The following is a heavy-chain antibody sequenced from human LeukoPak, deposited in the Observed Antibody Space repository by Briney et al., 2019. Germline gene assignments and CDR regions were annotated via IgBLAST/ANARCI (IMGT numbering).Heavy chain of an antibody. D-gene: IGHD2-15*01. CDR3: ARGRATPSRLFFDYYFMDV. CDR1: GGSLTGYS. J-gene: IGHJ6*03. V-gene: IGHV4-34*01. Sequence: PSGTLSLTCAVHGGSLTGYSWAWVRQSPGEGLEWIGEINQVERTIYSPSLESRVSISLEASRNQFFLQLTSVAAADTAMYYCARGRATPSRLFFDYYFMDVWGPGTPVTVSS. CDR2: INQVERT.